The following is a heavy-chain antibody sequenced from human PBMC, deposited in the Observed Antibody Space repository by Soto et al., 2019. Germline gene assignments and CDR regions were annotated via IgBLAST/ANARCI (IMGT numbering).Heavy chain of an antibody. V-gene: IGHV4-4*02. J-gene: IGHJ4*02. CDR2: VYRDGSA. Sequence: SETLSLTCDVSGVSISSGIWWIWVRQPPWKELEWIGEVYRDGSANYHPSLGRRVTISLYTSKKQFSLRLSSVTAADKAIYYGARLIYDSRLNYLYLESWGQGMMVTVSS. CDR1: GVSISSGIW. D-gene: IGHD3-22*01. CDR3: ARLIYDSRLNYLYLES.